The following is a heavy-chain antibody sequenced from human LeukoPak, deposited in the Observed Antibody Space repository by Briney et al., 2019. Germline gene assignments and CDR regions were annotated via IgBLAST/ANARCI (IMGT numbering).Heavy chain of an antibody. Sequence: SETLSLTCTVSGGSISSYYWSWIRQPAGKGLEWIGRIYTSGSTNYNPSLKSRVTMSVDTSKNQFSLKLSSVTAADTAVYYCARGAADQYYYYYMDVWGKGTTVTISS. CDR2: IYTSGST. V-gene: IGHV4-4*07. CDR3: ARGAADQYYYYYMDV. J-gene: IGHJ6*03. CDR1: GGSISSYY. D-gene: IGHD6-13*01.